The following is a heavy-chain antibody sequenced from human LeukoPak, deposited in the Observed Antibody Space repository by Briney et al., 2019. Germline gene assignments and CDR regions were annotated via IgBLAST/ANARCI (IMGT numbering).Heavy chain of an antibody. D-gene: IGHD3-22*01. V-gene: IGHV1-2*02. CDR1: GYTFTGYY. CDR2: INPNSGGT. CDR3: ARYTSGYIAFDY. Sequence: ASVKVSCKASGYTFTGYYMHWVRQAPGQGLEWMGWINPNSGGTNYAQKFQGRATMTRDTSISTAYMELSRLRSDDTAVYYCARYTSGYIAFDYWGQGTLVTVSS. J-gene: IGHJ4*02.